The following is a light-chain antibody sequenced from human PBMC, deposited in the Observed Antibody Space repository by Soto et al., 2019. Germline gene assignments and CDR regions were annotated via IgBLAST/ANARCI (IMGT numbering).Light chain of an antibody. V-gene: IGKV1-33*01. CDR3: QQYDSRPLT. CDR1: EDITND. Sequence: DIQMTQSPPSLSASVGERVTITCRASEDITNDLNWYQQKAGKAPKLLIFGASTLETGVPSRFSGSGSGTDFTLTIGSLQPEDIATYYCQQYDSRPLTLGGGTKVDIK. J-gene: IGKJ4*01. CDR2: GAS.